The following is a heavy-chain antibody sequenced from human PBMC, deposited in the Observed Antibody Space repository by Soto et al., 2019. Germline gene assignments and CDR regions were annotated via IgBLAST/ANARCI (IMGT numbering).Heavy chain of an antibody. CDR2: INHRGSA. D-gene: IGHD5-12*01. Sequence: PSETLSLTCAVYGQSFIGYYWPWIRQPPGKGLWWFGEINHRGSANYNPHLKSRVTISVDTSNNQFSLKLSSVTAADTSVSYCARSDIVTTNCFDPWGQGTLVTVSS. CDR3: ARSDIVTTNCFDP. J-gene: IGHJ5*02. CDR1: GQSFIGYY. V-gene: IGHV4-34*01.